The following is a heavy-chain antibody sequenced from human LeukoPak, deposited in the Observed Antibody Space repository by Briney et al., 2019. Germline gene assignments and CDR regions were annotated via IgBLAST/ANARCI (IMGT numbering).Heavy chain of an antibody. CDR3: AKETIYCSGGSCYHDAFDI. CDR2: ISWNSRSI. V-gene: IGHV3-9*03. J-gene: IGHJ3*02. Sequence: GGSLSLSCAASGFTFDDYAMHWVRQAPGKGLEWVSGISWNSRSIDYADSVKGRFTISRDNDENSLYLQMDSLRAADMALYYCAKETIYCSGGSCYHDAFDIWGQGTMVTVSS. CDR1: GFTFDDYA. D-gene: IGHD2-15*01.